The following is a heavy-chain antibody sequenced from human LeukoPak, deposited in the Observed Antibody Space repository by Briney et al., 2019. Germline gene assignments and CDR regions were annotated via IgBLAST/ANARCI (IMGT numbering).Heavy chain of an antibody. Sequence: PSETLSLTCTVSGGPISSYQWSWIRQPPGKGLEWIGYIYYTGSTNYNPSLKSRVTISLDTSKNQFSLKLSSVTAAYTAVYYCARRTKVAPNWFDPWGQGTLVTVSS. J-gene: IGHJ5*02. D-gene: IGHD4-23*01. CDR1: GGPISSYQ. CDR3: ARRTKVAPNWFDP. V-gene: IGHV4-59*08. CDR2: IYYTGST.